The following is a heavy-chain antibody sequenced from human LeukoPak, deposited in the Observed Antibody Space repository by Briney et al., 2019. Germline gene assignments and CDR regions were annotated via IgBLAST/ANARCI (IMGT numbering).Heavy chain of an antibody. CDR1: GGSIRSYY. CDR2: IYTTGTT. CDR3: ARQGYTAAYYFLDF. Sequence: SQTLTLTCDVSGGSIRSYYWGWVRQPAGKGLEWIGRIYTTGTTNSNPSLKSRLTMSVDTSKNQFSLNLTSVTAADTAVYFCARQGYTAAYYFLDFWSPGALCSVSS. V-gene: IGHV4-4*07. J-gene: IGHJ4*02. D-gene: IGHD2/OR15-2a*01.